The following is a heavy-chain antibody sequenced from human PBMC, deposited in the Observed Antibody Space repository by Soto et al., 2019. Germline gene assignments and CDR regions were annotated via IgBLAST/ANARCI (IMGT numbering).Heavy chain of an antibody. CDR2: IIGTYGNT. CDR1: GLTFSAYA. CDR3: AKKPAGINAYNYFNS. V-gene: IGHV3-23*01. J-gene: IGHJ4*02. D-gene: IGHD2-2*01. Sequence: GGSLRLSCAASGLTFSAYAMSWVRQAPGKGLEWVSIIGTYGNTVYGDSVKGRFTISRDNSKNTLFLQMNSLRAEDTAVYYCAKKPAGINAYNYFNSWGQGTLVTVSS.